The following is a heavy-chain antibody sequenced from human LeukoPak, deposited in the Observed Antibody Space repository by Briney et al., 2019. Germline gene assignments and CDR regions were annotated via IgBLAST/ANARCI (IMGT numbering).Heavy chain of an antibody. CDR1: GYTFTRYY. CDR2: INPGGRST. J-gene: IGHJ4*02. V-gene: IGHV1-46*01. Sequence: ASVKVSRKASGYTFTRYYMHWVRQAPGQGLEWMGIINPGGRSTTYAQKFQGRVTLTRDTSTSTVYMELSSLRSEDTAVYYCARGGQTSFDYWGQGTLVTVSS. CDR3: ARGGQTSFDY.